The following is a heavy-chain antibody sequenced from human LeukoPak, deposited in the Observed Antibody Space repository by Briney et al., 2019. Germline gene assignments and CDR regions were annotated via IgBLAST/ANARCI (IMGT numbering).Heavy chain of an antibody. D-gene: IGHD3-22*01. J-gene: IGHJ4*02. CDR1: GFTFSNAW. V-gene: IGHV3-15*01. CDR3: TGTYYYDSSGYYSRRYFDY. CDR2: IKSKTDGGAT. Sequence: GGSLRLSCAASGFTFSNAWMSWVRQAPGKGLGWVGRIKSKTDGGATDYAAPVKGRFTISRDDSKNTLYLQMNSLKTEDTAVYYCTGTYYYDSSGYYSRRYFDYWGQGTLVTVSS.